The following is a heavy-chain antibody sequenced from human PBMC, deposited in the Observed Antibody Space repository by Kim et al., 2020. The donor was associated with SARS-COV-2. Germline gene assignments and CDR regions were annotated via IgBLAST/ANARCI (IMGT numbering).Heavy chain of an antibody. Sequence: ASVKVSCKASGYTFTSYAMHWVRQAPGQRLEWMGWINAGNGNTKYSQKFQGRVTITRDTSASTAYMELSSLRSEDTAVYYCAREYITMVRGYFDYWGQGTLVTVSS. CDR3: AREYITMVRGYFDY. CDR2: INAGNGNT. V-gene: IGHV1-3*01. CDR1: GYTFTSYA. D-gene: IGHD3-10*01. J-gene: IGHJ4*02.